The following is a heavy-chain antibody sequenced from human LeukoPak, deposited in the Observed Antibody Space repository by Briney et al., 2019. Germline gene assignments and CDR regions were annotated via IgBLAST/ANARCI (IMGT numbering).Heavy chain of an antibody. CDR3: ARDAGGRTQREGWFDP. D-gene: IGHD1-1*01. CDR1: AFTFSRYD. CDR2: ISYDRSNK. V-gene: IGHV3-30*04. Sequence: QPGRSLRLSCAASAFTFSRYDMLWVRRAPGKGREGGTAISYDRSNKYYADSVKGRFTISRDNSKCPLYMQMNSLRVEDTAIYYCARDAGGRTQREGWFDPWGQGTLVTVSS. J-gene: IGHJ5*02.